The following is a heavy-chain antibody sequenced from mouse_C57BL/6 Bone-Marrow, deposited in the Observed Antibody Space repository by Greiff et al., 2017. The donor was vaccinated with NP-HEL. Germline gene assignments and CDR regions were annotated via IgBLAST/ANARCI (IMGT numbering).Heavy chain of an antibody. CDR2: IYPGDGDT. Sequence: VQLQQSGAELVRPGASVKLSCKASGYTFTDYYINWVKQRPGQGLEWIARIYPGDGDTNYNGKFKGKATLTADKSSSTAYMQLSSLTSEDSAVYFCARPDGYYGFAYWGQGTLVTVSA. CDR1: GYTFTDYY. V-gene: IGHV1-76*01. J-gene: IGHJ3*01. CDR3: ARPDGYYGFAY. D-gene: IGHD2-3*01.